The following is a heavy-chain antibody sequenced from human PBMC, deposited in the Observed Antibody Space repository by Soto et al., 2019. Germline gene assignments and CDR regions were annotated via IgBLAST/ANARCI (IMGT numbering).Heavy chain of an antibody. Sequence: SETLSLTCTVSGGSISSYYWSWIRQPAGKGLEWIGRIYTSGSTNYNPSLKSRVAMSVDTSKNQFSLKLSSVTAADTAVYYCAREGLGARSYYYYGMDVWGQGTTVTVSS. J-gene: IGHJ6*02. V-gene: IGHV4-4*07. CDR3: AREGLGARSYYYYGMDV. D-gene: IGHD3-16*01. CDR1: GGSISSYY. CDR2: IYTSGST.